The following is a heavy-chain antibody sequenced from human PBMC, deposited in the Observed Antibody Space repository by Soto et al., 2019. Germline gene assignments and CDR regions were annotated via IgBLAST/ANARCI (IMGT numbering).Heavy chain of an antibody. CDR2: IKSKTDGETT. D-gene: IGHD3-9*01. CDR3: TTELVMDYAMDV. CDR1: GFTFSNAW. Sequence: NPGGSLRLSCAASGFTFSNAWMSWVRQAPGKGLEWVGRIKSKTDGETTDYAAPVKGRFTISRDDSKNTLYLQMNSLKTEDTAVYYCTTELVMDYAMDVWGQGTTVTVSS. V-gene: IGHV3-15*01. J-gene: IGHJ6*02.